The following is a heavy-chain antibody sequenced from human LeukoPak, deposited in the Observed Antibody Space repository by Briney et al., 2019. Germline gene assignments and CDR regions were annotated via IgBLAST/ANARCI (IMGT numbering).Heavy chain of an antibody. V-gene: IGHV1-46*01. J-gene: IGHJ5*02. CDR3: ARKMGPYSSSSNWFDP. CDR2: INPSGGST. Sequence: EASVKVSCKASGYTFTSYYMHWVRQAPGQGLEWMGIINPSGGSTSYAQKFQGRVTMTRDTSISTAYMELSRLRSDDTAVYYCARKMGPYSSSSNWFDPWGQGTLVTVSS. D-gene: IGHD6-6*01. CDR1: GYTFTSYY.